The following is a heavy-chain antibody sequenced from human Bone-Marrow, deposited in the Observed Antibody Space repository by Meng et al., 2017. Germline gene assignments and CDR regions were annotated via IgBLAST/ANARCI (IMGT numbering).Heavy chain of an antibody. CDR1: GGSISSADYY. D-gene: IGHD2-15*01. CDR2: IYYSGST. V-gene: IGHV4-30-4*01. Sequence: QVQLQESGPGLVKPSQTLSLTCTVSGGSISSADYYWSWIRQPPGKGLEYIGYIYYSGSTYYKPSLKSRVTMSVDTSKNQSSLKLNSVTAADTAVYYCARVGYCSGGSCYFRYFDYWGPGTLVTDSS. CDR3: ARVGYCSGGSCYFRYFDY. J-gene: IGHJ4*02.